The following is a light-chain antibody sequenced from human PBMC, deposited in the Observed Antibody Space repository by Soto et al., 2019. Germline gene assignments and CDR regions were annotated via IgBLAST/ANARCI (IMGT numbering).Light chain of an antibody. CDR2: AAS. CDR3: QQLNDYPLT. V-gene: IGKV1-9*01. CDR1: QGISTY. J-gene: IGKJ4*01. Sequence: DIQLTQSPSFLSASVGDRVTITCRASQGISTYLAWYQQKTGKAPKLLLSAASTLQSGVPSRFSGRGSGTEFTLTISSLQPEDFATYYCQQLNDYPLTFGGGTKVEIK.